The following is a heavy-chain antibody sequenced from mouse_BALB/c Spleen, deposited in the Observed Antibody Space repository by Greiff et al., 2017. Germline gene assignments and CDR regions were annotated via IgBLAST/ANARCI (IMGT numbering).Heavy chain of an antibody. J-gene: IGHJ4*01. CDR2: ISSGSSTI. Sequence: EVKLVESGGGLVQPGGSRKLSCAASGFTFSSFGMHWVRQAPEKGLEWVAYISSGSSTIYYADTVKGRFTISRDNPKNTLFLQMTSLRSEDTAMYYCARGERIYGYDEAMDYWGQGTSVTVSS. CDR3: ARGERIYGYDEAMDY. D-gene: IGHD2-2*01. V-gene: IGHV5-17*02. CDR1: GFTFSSFG.